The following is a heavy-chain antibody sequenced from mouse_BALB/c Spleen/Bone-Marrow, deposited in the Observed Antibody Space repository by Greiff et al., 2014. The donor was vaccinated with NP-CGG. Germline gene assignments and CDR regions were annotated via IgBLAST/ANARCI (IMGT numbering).Heavy chain of an antibody. J-gene: IGHJ3*01. CDR3: AIYYYGSSGFAY. Sequence: VQLQQPGAELVKPGASVKLSCTASGFNIKDTYMHWVKQRPEQGLEWIGRIDPANGNTKYDPKFQGKATITADTSSNTAYLQLSSLTSEDTAVYNCAIYYYGSSGFAYWGQGTLVTVSA. CDR2: IDPANGNT. CDR1: GFNIKDTY. V-gene: IGHV14-3*02. D-gene: IGHD1-1*01.